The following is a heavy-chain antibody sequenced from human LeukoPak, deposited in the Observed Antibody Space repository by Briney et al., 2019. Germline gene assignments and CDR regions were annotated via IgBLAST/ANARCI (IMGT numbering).Heavy chain of an antibody. CDR1: GFTFSSYG. V-gene: IGHV3-30*18. J-gene: IGHJ4*02. CDR2: ISYGGSNK. Sequence: GGSLRLSCAASGFTFSSYGMHWVRQAPGKGLEWVAVISYGGSNKYYADSVKGRFTISRDNSKNTLYLQMNSLRAEDTAVYYCAKDNLRYCSGGSCYRLDYWGQGTLVTVSS. D-gene: IGHD2-15*01. CDR3: AKDNLRYCSGGSCYRLDY.